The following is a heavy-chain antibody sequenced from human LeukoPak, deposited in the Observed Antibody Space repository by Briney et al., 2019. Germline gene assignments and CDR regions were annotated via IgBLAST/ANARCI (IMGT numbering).Heavy chain of an antibody. Sequence: SETLSLTCTVSGGSISSTNYYWAWIRQPPGKGLEWIGTIYYSGNTYYNPSLKSRVTISVDTSKNQFALKLDSVTAADTAVYYCASNLSGYSSFDNWGQGTLVTVSS. CDR1: GGSISSTNYY. J-gene: IGHJ4*02. CDR2: IYYSGNT. D-gene: IGHD5-12*01. CDR3: ASNLSGYSSFDN. V-gene: IGHV4-39*01.